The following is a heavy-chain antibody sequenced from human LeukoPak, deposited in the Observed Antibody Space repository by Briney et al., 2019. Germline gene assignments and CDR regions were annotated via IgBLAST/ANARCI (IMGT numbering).Heavy chain of an antibody. J-gene: IGHJ4*02. CDR3: AKMRGPTVTSAFDY. D-gene: IGHD4-17*01. CDR1: GFTFSSYG. CDR2: ISYDGSNK. Sequence: GGSLRLACAASGFTFSSYGMHWVRQAPGEGLEWVAVISYDGSNKYHADSVKGRFTISRDNSKNSLYLQMNSLRAEDTAVYYCAKMRGPTVTSAFDYWGQGTLVTVSS. V-gene: IGHV3-30*18.